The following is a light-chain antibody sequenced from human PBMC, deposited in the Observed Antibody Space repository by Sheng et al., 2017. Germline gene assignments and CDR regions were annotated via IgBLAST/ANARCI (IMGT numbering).Light chain of an antibody. CDR3: QQYNSYLWT. V-gene: IGKV1-5*03. CDR2: KAS. Sequence: DIQMTQSPSSLSASVGDRVTITCRASQTISTWLAWYQQKSGRAPKLLIHKASTLEPGVPSRFSGSGSGTEFSLTISSLQPEDFATYYCQQYNSYLWTFGQGTKVEIK. CDR1: QTISTW. J-gene: IGKJ1*01.